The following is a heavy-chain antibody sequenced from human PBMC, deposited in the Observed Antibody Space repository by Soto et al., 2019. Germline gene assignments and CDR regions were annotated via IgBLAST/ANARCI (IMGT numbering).Heavy chain of an antibody. CDR2: ISAYNGNT. Sequence: GASVKVSCKASGYTFTSYGISWVRQAPGQGLEWMGWISAYNGNTNYAQKLQGRVTMTTDTSTSTAYMELRSLRSDDTAVYYCARCPYSSSSPCYYYYGMDVWGQGTTVTVSS. D-gene: IGHD6-6*01. CDR3: ARCPYSSSSPCYYYYGMDV. V-gene: IGHV1-18*01. CDR1: GYTFTSYG. J-gene: IGHJ6*02.